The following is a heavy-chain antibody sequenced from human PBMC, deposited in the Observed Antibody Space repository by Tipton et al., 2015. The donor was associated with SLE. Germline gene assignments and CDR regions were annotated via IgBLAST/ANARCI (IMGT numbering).Heavy chain of an antibody. CDR1: GFTFSGYD. CDR2: IWYDGSNK. J-gene: IGHJ4*02. Sequence: SLRLSCAASGFTFSGYDMHWVRQAPGKGLEWVATIWYDGSNKYYADSVKGRFTISRDNSKNTLYLQMNSLRAEDTAVYYCARDLLIRYSSSLDYWGQGTLVTVSS. CDR3: ARDLLIRYSSSLDY. D-gene: IGHD6-6*01. V-gene: IGHV3-30*19.